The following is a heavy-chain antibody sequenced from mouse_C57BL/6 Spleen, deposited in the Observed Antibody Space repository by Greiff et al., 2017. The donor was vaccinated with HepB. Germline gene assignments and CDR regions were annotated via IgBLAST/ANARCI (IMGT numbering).Heavy chain of an antibody. CDR1: GYTFTDYE. J-gene: IGHJ1*03. V-gene: IGHV1-15*01. CDR2: IDPETGGT. Sequence: VKLQESGAELVRPGASVTLSCKASGYTFTDYEMHWVKQTPVHGLEWIGAIDPETGGTAYNQKFKGKAILTADKSSSTAYMELRSLTSEDSAVYYCTRSHYDGPARDWYFDVWGTGTTVTVSS. CDR3: TRSHYDGPARDWYFDV. D-gene: IGHD1-1*01.